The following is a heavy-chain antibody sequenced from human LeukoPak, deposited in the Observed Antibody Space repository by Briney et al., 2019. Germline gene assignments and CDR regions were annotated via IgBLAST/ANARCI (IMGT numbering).Heavy chain of an antibody. CDR1: GGSISSSSYY. V-gene: IGHV4-61*09. CDR3: ARSFLDYMDV. D-gene: IGHD2/OR15-2a*01. J-gene: IGHJ6*03. CDR2: IYKSGTT. Sequence: SETLSLTCTVSGGSISSSSYYWSWIRQSAGKGLEWIGHIYKSGTTYFNPSLTSRVTMSLDTSRNQFSLKLRSVTAADTAVYFCARSFLDYMDVWGKGTTVTVSS.